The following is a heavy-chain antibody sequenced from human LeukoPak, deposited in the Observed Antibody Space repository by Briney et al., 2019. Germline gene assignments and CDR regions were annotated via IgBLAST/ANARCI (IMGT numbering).Heavy chain of an antibody. CDR1: GGSISSYY. J-gene: IGHJ5*02. CDR3: ARDRNWFDP. V-gene: IGHV4-59*01. CDR2: IYYSGST. Sequence: PSETLSLTCTVSGGSISSYYWSWIRQPPGKGLEWIGYIYYSGSTNYNPSLKSQVTISVDTSKNQFSLKLSSVTAADTAVYYCARDRNWFDPWGQGTLVTVSS.